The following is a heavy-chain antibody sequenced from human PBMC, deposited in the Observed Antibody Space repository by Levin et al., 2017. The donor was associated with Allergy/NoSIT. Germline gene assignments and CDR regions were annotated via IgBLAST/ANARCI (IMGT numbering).Heavy chain of an antibody. CDR2: INTNTGNP. CDR3: ARGITMVQGALYYFDY. V-gene: IGHV7-4-1*02. CDR1: GYTFTSYA. Sequence: ASVKVSCKASGYTFTSYAINWVRQAPGQGLEWMGWINTNTGNPTYAQGFTGRFVFSLDTSVSTAYLQITSLKAEDTAVYYCARGITMVQGALYYFDYWGQGTLVTVSS. D-gene: IGHD3-10*01. J-gene: IGHJ4*02.